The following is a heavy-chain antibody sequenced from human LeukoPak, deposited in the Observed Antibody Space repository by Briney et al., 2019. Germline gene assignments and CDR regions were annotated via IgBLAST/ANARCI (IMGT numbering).Heavy chain of an antibody. CDR2: IYHSGST. Sequence: SGTLSLTCAVSGGSISSSNWWSCIRQPPGKGLEWIGEIYHSGSTNHNRVTISVDKSKNQFSLKLSSVTAADTAVYYCAGDEVRGVHNYWGQGTLVTVSS. V-gene: IGHV4-4*02. J-gene: IGHJ4*02. CDR1: GGSISSSNW. CDR3: AGDEVRGVHNY. D-gene: IGHD3-10*01.